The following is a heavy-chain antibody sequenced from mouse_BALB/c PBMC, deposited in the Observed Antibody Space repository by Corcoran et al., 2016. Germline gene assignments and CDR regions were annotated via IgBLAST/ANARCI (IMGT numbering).Heavy chain of an antibody. CDR1: GYTFSSYW. CDR3: EGIRYYGTYAMDY. V-gene: IGHV1-9*01. D-gene: IGHD1-2*01. CDR2: ILPGSGST. J-gene: IGHJ4*01. Sequence: QVQLQQSGAELMKPGASVKISCKATGYTFSSYWIEWVKQRPGHGLEWIGEILPGSGSTNYNEKFKCKATFTADTSSNTAYMQLSSLTSEDSAVDYCEGIRYYGTYAMDYWGQGTSVTVSS.